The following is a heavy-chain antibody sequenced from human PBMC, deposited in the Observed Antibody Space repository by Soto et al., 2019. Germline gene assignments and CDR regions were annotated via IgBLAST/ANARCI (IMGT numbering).Heavy chain of an antibody. Sequence: PSETLSLTCTVSGSSISSGDSYWSWIRQPPGKGLEWIGYIYDRGTTYYNPSLKSRVSISVDTSKNQFSLTLSCVTAADTAVYYCARREESVPYLAFDYWGQGTLVTVSS. V-gene: IGHV4-30-4*01. J-gene: IGHJ4*02. CDR3: ARREESVPYLAFDY. D-gene: IGHD3-10*02. CDR2: IYDRGTT. CDR1: GSSISSGDSY.